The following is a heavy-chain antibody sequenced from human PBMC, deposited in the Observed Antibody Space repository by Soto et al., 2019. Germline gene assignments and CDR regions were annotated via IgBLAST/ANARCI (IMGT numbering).Heavy chain of an antibody. J-gene: IGHJ6*02. CDR1: GGTFSSYA. Sequence: QVQLVQSGAEVKKPGSSVKVSCKASGGTFSSYAISWVRQAPGQGLEWMGGIIPIFGTANYAQKFQGRVTITADESTSTAYMELRSLRSEDTAVYYCARADYCISTSCYAVTYGMDVWGQGTTVTVSS. CDR2: IIPIFGTA. D-gene: IGHD2-2*01. V-gene: IGHV1-69*12. CDR3: ARADYCISTSCYAVTYGMDV.